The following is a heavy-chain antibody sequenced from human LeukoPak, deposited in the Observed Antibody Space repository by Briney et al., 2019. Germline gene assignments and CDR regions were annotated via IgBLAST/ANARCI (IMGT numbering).Heavy chain of an antibody. CDR3: TRDDAPAGGGLDY. CDR2: IYTGGIT. Sequence: PGGSLRLSCSASGLSVSNNHMAWVREAPGKGLEWVSVIYTGGITYYADSVQGRFTVYRDTSKNTVYLQMNSLRVEDTALYYCTRDDAPAGGGLDYWGQGTQVTVSS. D-gene: IGHD6-13*01. CDR1: GLSVSNNH. V-gene: IGHV3-53*01. J-gene: IGHJ4*02.